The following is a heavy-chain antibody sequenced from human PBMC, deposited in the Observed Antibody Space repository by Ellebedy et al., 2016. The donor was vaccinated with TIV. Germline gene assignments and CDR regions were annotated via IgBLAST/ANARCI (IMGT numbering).Heavy chain of an antibody. CDR3: ARGLGSSWPKADY. CDR1: GYSISSGYY. CDR2: IYHSGST. Sequence: GSLRLSXTVSGYSISSGYYWGWIRQPPGKGLEWIGSIYHSGSTYYNPSLKSRVTISVDTSKNQFSLKLSSVTAADTAVYYCARGLGSSWPKADYWGQGTLVTVSS. V-gene: IGHV4-38-2*02. D-gene: IGHD6-13*01. J-gene: IGHJ4*02.